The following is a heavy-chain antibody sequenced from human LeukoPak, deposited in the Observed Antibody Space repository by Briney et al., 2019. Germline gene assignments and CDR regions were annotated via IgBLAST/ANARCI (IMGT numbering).Heavy chain of an antibody. D-gene: IGHD3-22*01. CDR3: ARAHPEYYDSSGYNPLDF. CDR1: GYRXSYYG. CDR2: INAYTGNT. V-gene: IGHV1-18*01. Sequence: ASVKVSCKASGYRXSYYGISGVRQAPGQGLEWMGWINAYTGNTNYAQKLQGRVTMTTDTSTSTAYMELRSLRSDDTAVYYCARAHPEYYDSSGYNPLDFWGQGTLVTVSS. J-gene: IGHJ4*02.